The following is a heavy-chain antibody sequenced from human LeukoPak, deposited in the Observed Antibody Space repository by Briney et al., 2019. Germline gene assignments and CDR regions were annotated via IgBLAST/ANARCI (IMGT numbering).Heavy chain of an antibody. Sequence: GGSLRLSCAASGFTFNNHDMHWVRQAPGKGLEWVAGISYDGRNKYYADSVKGRFTISRDNSKNTLNLQMNSLRAEDTAVYYCAKPRDIDSWAFDVWGQGTMVTVS. CDR1: GFTFNNHD. CDR3: AKPRDIDSWAFDV. V-gene: IGHV3-30*18. J-gene: IGHJ3*01. D-gene: IGHD2-15*01. CDR2: ISYDGRNK.